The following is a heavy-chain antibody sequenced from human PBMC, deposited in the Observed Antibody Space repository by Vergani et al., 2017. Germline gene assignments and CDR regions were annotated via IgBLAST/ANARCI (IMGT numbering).Heavy chain of an antibody. Sequence: EVQLVESGGGLVQPGGSQRLYCAASGFALSTYSMHWVRQAPGKGLEWVSDISRSGRSIYYADSVKGRFTISRDNAKNSLYLQMKSLRAEDTAVYYCARDVGGYSDYGCGFDLWGRGTLVTVSS. CDR2: ISRSGRSI. D-gene: IGHD5-12*01. CDR1: GFALSTYS. CDR3: ARDVGGYSDYGCGFDL. J-gene: IGHJ2*01. V-gene: IGHV3-48*01.